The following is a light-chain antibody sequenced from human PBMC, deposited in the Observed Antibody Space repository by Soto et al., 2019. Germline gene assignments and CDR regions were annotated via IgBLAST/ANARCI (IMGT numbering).Light chain of an antibody. J-gene: IGLJ2*01. CDR1: SSNIEAGYD. V-gene: IGLV1-40*01. CDR2: GNS. CDR3: QSYDSRLSGLVL. Sequence: QSVLTQPPSVSGAPGQRVTISCTGSSSNIEAGYDVHWYQQLPGTAPKLLIYGNSNRPSGVPDRFSGSKSGTSASLAITGLQAEDEADYYGQSYDSRLSGLVLFCGGTKLTVL.